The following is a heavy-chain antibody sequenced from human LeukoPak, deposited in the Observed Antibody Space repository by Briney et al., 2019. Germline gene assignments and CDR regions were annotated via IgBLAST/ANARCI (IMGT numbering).Heavy chain of an antibody. CDR2: IFYSGST. CDR1: GGSISTSSYY. V-gene: IGHV4-39*07. D-gene: IGHD5-24*01. Sequence: SETLSLTCTVSGGSISTSSYYWGWVRQPPGKGLEWIGNIFYSGSTYYSPSLKSRVTISLDTSRNQFSLKLSSVTAADTAVYYCARVEYYYYYMDVWGKGTTVTVSS. CDR3: ARVEYYYYYMDV. J-gene: IGHJ6*03.